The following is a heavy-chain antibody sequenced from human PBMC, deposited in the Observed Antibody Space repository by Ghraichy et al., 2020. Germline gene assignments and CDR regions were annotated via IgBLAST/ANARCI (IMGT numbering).Heavy chain of an antibody. Sequence: SVKVSCKASGGTFSSYAISWVRQAPGQGLEWMGGIIPIFGTANYAQKFQGRVTITADESTSTAYMELSSLRSEDTAVYYCARGIAQQLVPSGYYYYGMDVWGQGTTVTVSS. CDR1: GGTFSSYA. V-gene: IGHV1-69*13. D-gene: IGHD6-13*01. CDR3: ARGIAQQLVPSGYYYYGMDV. CDR2: IIPIFGTA. J-gene: IGHJ6*02.